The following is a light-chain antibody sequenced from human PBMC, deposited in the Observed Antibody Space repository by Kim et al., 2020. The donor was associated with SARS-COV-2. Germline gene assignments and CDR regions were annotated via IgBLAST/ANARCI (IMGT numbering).Light chain of an antibody. CDR2: GAS. CDR1: QTISSSY. J-gene: IGKJ1*01. CDR3: QQYGSSPRT. V-gene: IGKV3-20*01. Sequence: PGQRATLSCRASQTISSSYVAWYQQKPGQTPRLLIYGASNRATGIPDRFSGSGSGTDFTLTISRLEPEDFAVYYCQQYGSSPRTFGQGTKVDIK.